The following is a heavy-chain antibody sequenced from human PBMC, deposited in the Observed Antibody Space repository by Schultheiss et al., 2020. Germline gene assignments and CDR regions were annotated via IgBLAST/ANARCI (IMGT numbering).Heavy chain of an antibody. D-gene: IGHD4-23*01. Sequence: SQTLSLSCTVSGGSISSYYWSWIRQPPGKGLEWIGYIYYSGSTNYNPSLKSRVTISVDTSKNQFSLKLSSVTAADTAVYYCARDQGDSDYGGNSDSAFDIWGQGTMVTVSS. J-gene: IGHJ3*02. CDR1: GGSISSYY. V-gene: IGHV4-59*01. CDR3: ARDQGDSDYGGNSDSAFDI. CDR2: IYYSGST.